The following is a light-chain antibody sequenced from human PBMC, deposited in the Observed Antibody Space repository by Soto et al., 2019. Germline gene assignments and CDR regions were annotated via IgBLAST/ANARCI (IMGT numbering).Light chain of an antibody. Sequence: EIVLTQSPGTLSLSPGERATLSCRASQSVSSNCLAWYHQKPGQAPRLLIFGASRRATGIPDRFSGSGSGTDFTLTISRLGPEDFAVYYCQQYGSLPFTFGGGTKVEIK. CDR3: QQYGSLPFT. CDR1: QSVSSNC. V-gene: IGKV3-20*01. CDR2: GAS. J-gene: IGKJ4*01.